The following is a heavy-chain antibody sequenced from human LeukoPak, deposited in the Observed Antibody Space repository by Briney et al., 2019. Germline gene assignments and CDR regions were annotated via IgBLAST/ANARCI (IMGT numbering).Heavy chain of an antibody. CDR1: GYTFPGYY. CDR3: ARDRGEVATLYYYYYMDV. J-gene: IGHJ6*03. CDR2: INPNSGGT. D-gene: IGHD5-24*01. V-gene: IGHV1-2*02. Sequence: VASVKVSCKASGYTFPGYYMHWVRQAPGQGLEWMGWINPNSGGTNYAQKFQGRVTMTRDTSISTAYMELSRLTSDDTAVYYCARDRGEVATLYYYYYMDVWGKGTTVTVSS.